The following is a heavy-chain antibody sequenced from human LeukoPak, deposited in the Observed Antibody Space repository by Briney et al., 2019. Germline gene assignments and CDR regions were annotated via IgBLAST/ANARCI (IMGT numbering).Heavy chain of an antibody. CDR1: GVSISSHY. Sequence: PSETLSLTCSVSGVSISSHYYSWIRQPPGKGLEWIGYIYYSGSTNYNPSLKSRVTISVDTSKNQFSLKLSSVTAADTAVYYCARSSSPGDWFDPWGQGTLVTVSS. J-gene: IGHJ5*02. D-gene: IGHD1-26*01. CDR3: ARSSSPGDWFDP. CDR2: IYYSGST. V-gene: IGHV4-59*11.